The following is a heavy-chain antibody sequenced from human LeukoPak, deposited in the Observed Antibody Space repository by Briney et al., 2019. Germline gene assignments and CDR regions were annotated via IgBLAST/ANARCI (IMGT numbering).Heavy chain of an antibody. Sequence: SETLSLTCAISGGSINNYYWSWIRQPPGKGLEWIGYIYYSGTTNYSPSLNSRVTISVDTSKNQFSLKLSSVTAADTAVYYCAREIVADRYFDYWGQGTLVTVSS. CDR3: AREIVADRYFDY. D-gene: IGHD6-13*01. CDR2: IYYSGTT. J-gene: IGHJ4*02. CDR1: GGSINNYY. V-gene: IGHV4-59*01.